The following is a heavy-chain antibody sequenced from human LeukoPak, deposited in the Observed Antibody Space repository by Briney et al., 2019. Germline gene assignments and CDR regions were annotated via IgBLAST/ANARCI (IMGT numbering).Heavy chain of an antibody. CDR2: MNPNSGNT. J-gene: IGHJ5*02. CDR3: ARGRNYYDTMDNWFDP. D-gene: IGHD3-22*01. V-gene: IGHV1-8*01. Sequence: ASVTVSCTASGYTFTSYDINWVRQATGQGLEWMGWMNPNSGNTGYAQKFQGRVTMTRNTSISTAYMELSSPRSEDTAVYYCARGRNYYDTMDNWFDPWGQGTLVTVSS. CDR1: GYTFTSYD.